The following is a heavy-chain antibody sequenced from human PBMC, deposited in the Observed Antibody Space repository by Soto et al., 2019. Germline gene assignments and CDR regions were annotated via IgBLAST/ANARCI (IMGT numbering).Heavy chain of an antibody. CDR2: IWYDGSNK. Sequence: QVQLVESGGGVVQPGRSLRLSCAASEFTFSSYGMHWVRQAPGKGLEWVAVIWYDGSNKYYADSVKGRFTISRDNSKNTVYLQMNRLRGEGTGVYYCARDPSVITMIGPQNDAFDFWGQGTMVTVSS. CDR1: EFTFSSYG. V-gene: IGHV3-33*01. J-gene: IGHJ3*01. CDR3: ARDPSVITMIGPQNDAFDF. D-gene: IGHD3-22*01.